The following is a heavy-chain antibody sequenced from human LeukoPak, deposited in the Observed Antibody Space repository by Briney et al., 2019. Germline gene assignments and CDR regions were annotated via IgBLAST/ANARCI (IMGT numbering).Heavy chain of an antibody. CDR1: GDSISSSSHY. Sequence: SETLSLTCTVSGDSISSSSHYWGWIRQPPGKGLEWIGSIFYSGYTYYNPSLESRVSISVDTSENRFSLRLSSVTAADTAVYYCARKALWSGSYNWFDPWGQGTLVTVSS. D-gene: IGHD3-3*01. J-gene: IGHJ5*02. CDR2: IFYSGYT. V-gene: IGHV4-39*01. CDR3: ARKALWSGSYNWFDP.